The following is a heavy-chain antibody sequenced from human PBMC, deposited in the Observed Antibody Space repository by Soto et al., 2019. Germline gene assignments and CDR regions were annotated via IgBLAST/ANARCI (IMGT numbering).Heavy chain of an antibody. CDR2: FWADGRSN. V-gene: IGHV3-33*01. CDR1: GFTFSSYG. Sequence: PGGSLRLSCAASGFTFSSYGMHWVRQAPGKGLEWVADFWADGRSNYYADSVKGRFTISRDNSKSTVFLQMNSLRAEDTAVYYCARDLSFGSLDFDYWGRGTLVTVSS. CDR3: ARDLSFGSLDFDY. J-gene: IGHJ4*02. D-gene: IGHD3-16*01.